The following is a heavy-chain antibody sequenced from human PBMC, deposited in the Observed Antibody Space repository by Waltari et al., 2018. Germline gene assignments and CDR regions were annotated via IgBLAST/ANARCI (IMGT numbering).Heavy chain of an antibody. D-gene: IGHD3-22*01. CDR2: IYTSGST. V-gene: IGHV4-61*02. J-gene: IGHJ6*03. Sequence: QVQLQESGPGLVKPSQTLSLTCTVSGGSISSGRYYWSWIRQPAGKGLEWIGRIYTSGSTNYNPSLKSRVTISVDTSKNQFSLKLSSVTAADTAVYYCARHYDSSGYYPYYYYYYMDVWGKGTTVTVSS. CDR1: GGSISSGRYY. CDR3: ARHYDSSGYYPYYYYYYMDV.